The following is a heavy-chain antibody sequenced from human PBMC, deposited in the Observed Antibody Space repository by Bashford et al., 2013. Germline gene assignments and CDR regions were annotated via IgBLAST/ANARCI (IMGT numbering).Heavy chain of an antibody. D-gene: IGHD3-10*01. CDR3: ATGISSGSEPFDY. CDR1: GGSFGGYY. Sequence: SETLSLTCAVYGGSFGGYYWNWIRQPPGKGLEWIGEINHSGSTNYIPSLKSRVTISIDTSKNHFSLKLSSVTAADTAVYYCATGISSGSEPFDYWGQGTLVTVSS. CDR2: INHSGST. J-gene: IGHJ4*02. V-gene: IGHV4-34*01.